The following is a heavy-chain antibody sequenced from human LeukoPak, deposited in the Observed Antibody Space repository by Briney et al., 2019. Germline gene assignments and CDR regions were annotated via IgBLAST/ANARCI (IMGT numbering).Heavy chain of an antibody. J-gene: IGHJ6*03. Sequence: PGGSLRLSCGDSGFTFSSYTMNWVRQAPGKGLEWVAGISSNAVSTYYADSVKGRFTISRDNSKNTVYLQMGSLGTEDTAVYYCARMPSTEIYYFYYMDVWGKGTTFTVSS. CDR3: ARMPSTEIYYFYYMDV. CDR2: ISSNAVST. CDR1: GFTFSSYT. D-gene: IGHD2-2*01. V-gene: IGHV3-23*01.